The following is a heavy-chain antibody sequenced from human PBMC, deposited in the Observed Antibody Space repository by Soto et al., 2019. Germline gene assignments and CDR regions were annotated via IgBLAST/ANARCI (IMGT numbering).Heavy chain of an antibody. CDR3: ARVPDR. CDR2: IYHSGST. J-gene: IGHJ5*02. CDR1: GGSISSGGYS. V-gene: IGHV4-30-2*01. Sequence: QLQLQESGSGRVKPSQTLSLTCAVSGGSISSGGYSWSWIRQPPGKGLEWIGYIYHSGSTYYNPSLKSRVTISVDRSKNQFSLKLSSGTAADTAVYYCARVPDRWGQGTLVTVSS. D-gene: IGHD2-2*01.